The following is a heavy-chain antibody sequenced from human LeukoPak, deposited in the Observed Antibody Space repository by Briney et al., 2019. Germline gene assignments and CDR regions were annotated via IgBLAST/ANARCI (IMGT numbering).Heavy chain of an antibody. J-gene: IGHJ6*03. CDR3: ASCYGSGHYYYYYMDV. Sequence: GGSLRLSCTASGFTFGDYAMSWVRQAPGKGLEWVGFIRSKAYGETTEYAASVKGRSTISRDDSKSIAYLQMNSLKTEDTAVYYCASCYGSGHYYYYYMDVWGKGTTVTISS. D-gene: IGHD3-10*01. CDR2: IRSKAYGETT. CDR1: GFTFGDYA. V-gene: IGHV3-49*04.